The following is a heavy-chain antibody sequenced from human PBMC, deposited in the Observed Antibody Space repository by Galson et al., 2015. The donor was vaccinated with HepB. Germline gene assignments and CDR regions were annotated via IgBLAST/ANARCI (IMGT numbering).Heavy chain of an antibody. D-gene: IGHD6-13*01. V-gene: IGHV5-10-1*01. J-gene: IGHJ3*02. Sequence: QSGAEVKKPGESLRISCQGSGYSFVSYWISWVRQMPGKGLEWMGKIDPSDSDSNYSPSFQGHVTFPADKSTNTAYLQWSSLRASDTAMYYCARPLGRAAPGRGAFDIWGQGTMVTVSS. CDR3: ARPLGRAAPGRGAFDI. CDR2: IDPSDSDS. CDR1: GYSFVSYW.